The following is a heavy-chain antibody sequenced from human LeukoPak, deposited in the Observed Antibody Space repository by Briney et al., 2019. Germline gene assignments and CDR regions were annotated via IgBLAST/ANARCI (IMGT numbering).Heavy chain of an antibody. J-gene: IGHJ4*02. V-gene: IGHV4-59*01. Sequence: SETLSLTCTVSGGSISSYYWRWIRQPPGKGLEWIGYIYYSGSTNYNPSLKRRVTISVDTSKNQFSLKLSSVTAADTAVYYCACYGSSGYWYFDYWGRGTLVTVSS. CDR3: ACYGSSGYWYFDY. CDR1: GGSISSYY. D-gene: IGHD3-22*01. CDR2: IYYSGST.